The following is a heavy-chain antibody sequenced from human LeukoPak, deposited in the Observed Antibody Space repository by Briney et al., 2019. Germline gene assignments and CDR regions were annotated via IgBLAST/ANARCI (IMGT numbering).Heavy chain of an antibody. V-gene: IGHV3-33*05. D-gene: IGHD3-22*01. CDR3: ASGSLGHNYDSSGYEY. J-gene: IGHJ4*02. CDR2: IKYDGIQE. Sequence: GGSLRLSCAASGFSLSTYGMNWVRQASGKGLEWVGGIKYDGIQEFYADSVKGRFTVSKDTSKNTLHLQMNSLRAEDTAVYYCASGSLGHNYDSSGYEYWGQGTLVTVSS. CDR1: GFSLSTYG.